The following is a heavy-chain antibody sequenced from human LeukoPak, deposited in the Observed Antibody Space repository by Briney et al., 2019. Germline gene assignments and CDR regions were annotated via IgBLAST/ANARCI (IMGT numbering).Heavy chain of an antibody. CDR3: AKDGFDY. V-gene: IGHV3-30*18. Sequence: GGSLRLSCAASGFTFSSYGMHWVRQAPGKGLEWVAVISYDGSNKYYADSVKGRFTISRDNSKNTLYLQRNSLRAEDTAVYYCAKDGFDYWGQGTLVTVSS. CDR1: GFTFSSYG. CDR2: ISYDGSNK. J-gene: IGHJ4*02.